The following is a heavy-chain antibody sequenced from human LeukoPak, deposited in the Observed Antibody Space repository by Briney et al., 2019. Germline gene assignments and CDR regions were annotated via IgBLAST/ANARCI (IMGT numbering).Heavy chain of an antibody. CDR2: TYYRSKWYN. CDR1: GDSVSSNSAA. V-gene: IGHV6-1*01. J-gene: IGHJ5*02. D-gene: IGHD6-13*01. Sequence: SQTLSLTCAISGDSVSSNSAAWNWIRQSPSRGLEWLGRTYYRSKWYNDYAVSVKSRITINPDTFKNQFSLQLNSVTPEDTAVYYCERERGYSSSWYHGWFDPWGQGTLVTVSS. CDR3: ERERGYSSSWYHGWFDP.